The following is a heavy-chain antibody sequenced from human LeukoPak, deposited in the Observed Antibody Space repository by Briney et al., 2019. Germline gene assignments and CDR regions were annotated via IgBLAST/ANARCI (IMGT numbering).Heavy chain of an antibody. Sequence: PGGALRLSCAASGFTFSSYAMSWVRQAPGKGLEWGSAISGSGGSTYYADSVKGRFTISRDNSKNTLYLQMNSLRAEDTAVYYCAKVGLWFGEFLDYWGQGTLVTVSS. D-gene: IGHD3-10*01. J-gene: IGHJ4*02. V-gene: IGHV3-23*01. CDR2: ISGSGGST. CDR1: GFTFSSYA. CDR3: AKVGLWFGEFLDY.